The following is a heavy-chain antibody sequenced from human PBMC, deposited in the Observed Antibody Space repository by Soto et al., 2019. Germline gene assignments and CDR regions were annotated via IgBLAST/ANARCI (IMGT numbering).Heavy chain of an antibody. V-gene: IGHV4-34*01. Sequence: QLQQWGAGLLKPSETLSLTCAVNGASFTGYYWSWIRQPPGKGLEWIGEIKHWGGTNYSPSLRGRVTISADTSKNQLSLKLHSVTGADTAVYYCARGQEGIVATHWDQGTLVTVSS. J-gene: IGHJ4*02. CDR2: IKHWGGT. CDR1: GASFTGYY. CDR3: ARGQEGIVATH. D-gene: IGHD5-12*01.